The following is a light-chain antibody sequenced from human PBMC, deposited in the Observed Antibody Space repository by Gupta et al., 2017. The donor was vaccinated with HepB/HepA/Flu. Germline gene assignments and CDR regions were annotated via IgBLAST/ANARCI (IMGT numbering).Light chain of an antibody. Sequence: DIVLTQSPLSLPVTPGEPASISCRSSQSLLQSNGYNYLDWYLQKPGQSPKLLIYLGSNRASGVPDRFSGSGSGTDFTLKIRRVEAEDVGVYYCMQSLQSPTFGGGTKVEIK. CDR1: QSLLQSNGYNY. J-gene: IGKJ4*01. CDR3: MQSLQSPT. V-gene: IGKV2-28*01. CDR2: LGS.